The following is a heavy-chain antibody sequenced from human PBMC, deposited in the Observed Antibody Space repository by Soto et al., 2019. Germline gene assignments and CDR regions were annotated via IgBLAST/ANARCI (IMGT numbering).Heavy chain of an antibody. Sequence: GGSLRLSCAASGFSFSRYAMHWVRQAPGKGLEWVAIISFDRSNQYYADSVKGRFTISRDNSKNTLYLQMNSLRAEDTAVYYCARDYYDSSGYYALFDYWGQGTLVTV. CDR1: GFSFSRYA. J-gene: IGHJ4*02. CDR3: ARDYYDSSGYYALFDY. D-gene: IGHD3-22*01. CDR2: ISFDRSNQ. V-gene: IGHV3-30-3*01.